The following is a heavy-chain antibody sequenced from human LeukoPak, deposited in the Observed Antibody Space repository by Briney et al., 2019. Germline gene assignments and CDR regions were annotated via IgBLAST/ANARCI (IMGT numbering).Heavy chain of an antibody. J-gene: IGHJ5*02. Sequence: SQTLSLTCAISGDSVSSNSAAWNWIRQSPSRGLEWLGRTYYRSKWYNDYAVSLKSRITINPDTSKNQFSLKLNSVTPEDTAVYYCARSTPRGSGSYYNGWFDPWGQGTLVTVSS. CDR3: ARSTPRGSGSYYNGWFDP. V-gene: IGHV6-1*01. CDR2: TYYRSKWYN. D-gene: IGHD3-10*01. CDR1: GDSVSSNSAA.